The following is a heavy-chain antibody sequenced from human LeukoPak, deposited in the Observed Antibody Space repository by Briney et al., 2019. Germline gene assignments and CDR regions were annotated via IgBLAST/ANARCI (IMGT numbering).Heavy chain of an antibody. CDR2: ISSSSSYI. D-gene: IGHD1-26*01. CDR1: GFTFSSYS. J-gene: IGHJ4*02. V-gene: IGHV3-21*04. CDR3: AKGERSYYDY. Sequence: PGGSLRLSCAASGFTFSSYSMNWVRQAPGKGLEWVSSISSSSSYIYYADSVKGRFTISRDNAKNSLYLQMNSLRAEDTAVYYCAKGERSYYDYWGQGTLVTVPS.